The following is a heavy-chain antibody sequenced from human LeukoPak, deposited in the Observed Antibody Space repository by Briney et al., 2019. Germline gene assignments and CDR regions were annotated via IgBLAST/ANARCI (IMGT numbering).Heavy chain of an antibody. J-gene: IGHJ3*02. V-gene: IGHV3-30*02. Sequence: GGALRLSCAASGVTFSSYGMHWGRQAPGEGREGGAFIRFDGREKYYTDSVKGRFTISRDNSKNTLFLQMNSLRAEDTAEYYCAKSFLTTATGTGRAFDIWGQGTMVTVSS. CDR1: GVTFSSYG. CDR2: IRFDGREK. D-gene: IGHD1-1*01. CDR3: AKSFLTTATGTGRAFDI.